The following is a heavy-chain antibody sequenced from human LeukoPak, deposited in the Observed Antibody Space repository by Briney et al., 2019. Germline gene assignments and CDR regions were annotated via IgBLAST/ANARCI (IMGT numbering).Heavy chain of an antibody. CDR2: VSYTGTT. CDR1: GGSISSYY. J-gene: IGHJ5*02. V-gene: IGHV4-59*12. CDR3: ARGLPGRANWFDP. Sequence: SETLSLTCTVSGGSISSYYWSWIRQPPGKGLECIGCVSYTGTTTYSPSLKSRVTISVDTSKNQFSLKLGSVTAADTAVYYCARGLPGRANWFDPWGQGTLVTVSS.